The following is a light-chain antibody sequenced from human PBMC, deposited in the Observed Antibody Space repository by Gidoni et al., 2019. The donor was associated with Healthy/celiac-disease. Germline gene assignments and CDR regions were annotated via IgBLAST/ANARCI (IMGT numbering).Light chain of an antibody. Sequence: QSALTQPASVSGSPGQSITISCTGTSSDVGGYKYVSWYQQHPGKAPKLMIYEVSNRPSGVPNRFSGSKSGHTASLTISGLQAEDEADYYCSSYTSSSILFVVFGGGTKLPVL. CDR2: EVS. V-gene: IGLV2-14*01. CDR1: SSDVGGYKY. J-gene: IGLJ2*01. CDR3: SSYTSSSILFVV.